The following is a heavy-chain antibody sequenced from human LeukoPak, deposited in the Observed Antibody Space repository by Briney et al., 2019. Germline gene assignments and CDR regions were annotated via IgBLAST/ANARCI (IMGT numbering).Heavy chain of an antibody. J-gene: IGHJ4*02. CDR3: AIDTILGVPYYFDY. D-gene: IGHD3-9*01. CDR2: INTNTGSP. V-gene: IGHV7-4-1*02. CDR1: GGTFSSYA. Sequence: PGASVKVSCKASGGTFSSYAISWVRQAPGQGLEWMGWINTNTGSPTYAQGFTGRFVFSLDTSVSTAYLQISSLKAEDTAVYYCAIDTILGVPYYFDYWGQGTLVTVSS.